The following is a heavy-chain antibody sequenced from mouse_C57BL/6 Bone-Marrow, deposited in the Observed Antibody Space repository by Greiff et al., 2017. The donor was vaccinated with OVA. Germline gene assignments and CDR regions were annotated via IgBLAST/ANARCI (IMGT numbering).Heavy chain of an antibody. D-gene: IGHD2-4*01. V-gene: IGHV1-72*01. Sequence: QVQLQHPGAELVKPGASVKLSCKASGYTFTSYWMHWVKPRPGRGLEWIGRIDPNSGDTKYNEKFKSKATLTVDKPSSTAYMQLGSLTSADSAFYSCARSFYNYYEYGWFAYWGQGTLVTVSA. J-gene: IGHJ3*01. CDR3: ARSFYNYYEYGWFAY. CDR1: GYTFTSYW. CDR2: IDPNSGDT.